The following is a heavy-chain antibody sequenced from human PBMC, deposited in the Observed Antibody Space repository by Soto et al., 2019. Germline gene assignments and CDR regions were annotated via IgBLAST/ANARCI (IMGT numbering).Heavy chain of an antibody. J-gene: IGHJ4*02. V-gene: IGHV4-34*01. D-gene: IGHD2-2*01. Sequence: SETLSLTCAVYGGSFSGYYWSWIRQPPGKGLEWIGEINHSGSTNYNPSLKSRVTISVDTSKNQFSLKLSSVTAADTAVYYFARGRYCSSTSCYGYCDYWGQGTLVTVSS. CDR3: ARGRYCSSTSCYGYCDY. CDR1: GGSFSGYY. CDR2: INHSGST.